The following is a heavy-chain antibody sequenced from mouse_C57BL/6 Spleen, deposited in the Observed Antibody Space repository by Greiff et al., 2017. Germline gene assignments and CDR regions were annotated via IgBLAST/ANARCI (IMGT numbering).Heavy chain of an antibody. V-gene: IGHV1-72*01. CDR1: GYTFTSYW. D-gene: IGHD1-1*01. CDR3: AREGVLRYGSSPFAY. J-gene: IGHJ3*01. Sequence: QVQLKQPGAELVKPGASVKLYCKASGYTFTSYWMHWVKQRPGRGLEWIGRIDPNSGGTKYNEKFKSKATLTVDKPSSTAYMQLSSLTSEDSAVYYCAREGVLRYGSSPFAYWGQGTLVTVSA. CDR2: IDPNSGGT.